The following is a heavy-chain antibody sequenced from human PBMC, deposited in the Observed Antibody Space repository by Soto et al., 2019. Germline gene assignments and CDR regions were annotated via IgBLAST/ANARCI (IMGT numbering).Heavy chain of an antibody. J-gene: IGHJ6*02. CDR3: VRSRVFIAVAGMATYYYYYGMDV. Sequence: PSQTLSLTCAISGDSVSSDSAAWNWIRQSPSRGLEWLGRTYYRSKWYNDYAVSVNGRITINPDTSKNHFSLQPNSVTPEDTAVYYCVRSRVFIAVAGMATYYYYYGMDVWGQGTTVTVSS. V-gene: IGHV6-1*01. CDR2: TYYRSKWYN. D-gene: IGHD6-19*01. CDR1: GDSVSSDSAA.